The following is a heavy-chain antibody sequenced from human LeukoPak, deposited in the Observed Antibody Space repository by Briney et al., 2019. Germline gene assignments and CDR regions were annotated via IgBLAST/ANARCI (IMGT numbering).Heavy chain of an antibody. CDR1: GGPFNGYY. V-gene: IGHV4-34*01. CDR2: INHSGTT. CDR3: ARGGSYPTRNDY. D-gene: IGHD1-26*01. Sequence: SETLSLTCTIYGGPFNGYYWSWIRQPPGKGLEWIGEINHSGTTNYNPSPKSRVTISVDTSKNQFSLKLSSMTAADTAVYYCARGGSYPTRNDYWGQGTLVTVSS. J-gene: IGHJ4*02.